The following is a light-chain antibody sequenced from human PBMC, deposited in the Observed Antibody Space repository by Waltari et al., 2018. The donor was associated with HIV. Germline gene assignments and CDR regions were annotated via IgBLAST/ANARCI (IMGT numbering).Light chain of an antibody. CDR3: CSYAGSYV. CDR2: EVS. V-gene: IGLV2-11*01. Sequence: QSALTQPRSVSGSPAQSVTISCTGTSSDVGGYNYVSWYQQHPGKAPKLMIYEVSKGPSGVLDRLAGTKSGNTASLTSSRRQAEDEADDYCCSYAGSYVFGTGTKVTVL. CDR1: SSDVGGYNY. J-gene: IGLJ1*01.